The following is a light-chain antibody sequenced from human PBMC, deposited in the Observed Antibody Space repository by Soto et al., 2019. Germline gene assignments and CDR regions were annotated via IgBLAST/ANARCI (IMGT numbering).Light chain of an antibody. CDR3: QSYDTSLSGSRV. J-gene: IGLJ2*01. Sequence: QSVLTQSPSVSGAPGQRVTISCTGRISNIGAGYDVHWYQQLPGTAPKLLIYGNNNRPSGVPDRFSGSTSGTSASLVITELQAEDEADYYCQSYDTSLSGSRVFGGGTKLTVL. V-gene: IGLV1-40*01. CDR2: GNN. CDR1: ISNIGAGYD.